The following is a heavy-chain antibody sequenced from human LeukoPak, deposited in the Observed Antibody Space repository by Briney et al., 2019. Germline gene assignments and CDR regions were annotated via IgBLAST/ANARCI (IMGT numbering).Heavy chain of an antibody. J-gene: IGHJ6*02. CDR3: AKRYGDYPIGYYYGMDV. V-gene: IGHV3-23*01. CDR1: GFTFSSYA. CDR2: ISGSGGST. D-gene: IGHD4-17*01. Sequence: GGSLRLSCAASGFTFSSYAMSWVRQAPGKGLEWVSAISGSGGSTYYADSVKGRFTISRDNSKNTLYLQMNSLRAEDTAVYYCAKRYGDYPIGYYYGMDVWGQGTTVTVSS.